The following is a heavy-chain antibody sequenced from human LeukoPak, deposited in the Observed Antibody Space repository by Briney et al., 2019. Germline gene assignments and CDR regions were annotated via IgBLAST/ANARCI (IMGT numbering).Heavy chain of an antibody. J-gene: IGHJ3*02. CDR2: INHSGST. D-gene: IGHD1-7*01. CDR1: GGSFSGYY. V-gene: IGHV4-34*01. Sequence: PSETLSLTCAVYGGSFSGYYWSWIRQPPGKGLEWIGEINHSGSTNYNPSLKSRVTISVDTSKDQFSLKLSSVTAADTAVYYCARLITGTTTAFDIWGQGTVVTVSS. CDR3: ARLITGTTTAFDI.